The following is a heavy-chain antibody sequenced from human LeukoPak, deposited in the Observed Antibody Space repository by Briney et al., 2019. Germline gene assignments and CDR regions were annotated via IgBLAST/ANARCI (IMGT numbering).Heavy chain of an antibody. CDR3: AKNVYDFWSGSDY. CDR2: IRGSGGST. D-gene: IGHD3-3*01. V-gene: IGHV3-23*01. CDR1: GFTFDDYG. J-gene: IGHJ4*02. Sequence: GGSLRLSCAASGFTFDDYGMSWVRQAPGKGLEWVSTIRGSGGSTYYADSVKGRFTISRDNSKNTLYLQMNSLRAEDTALYYCAKNVYDFWSGSDYWGQGTLVTVSS.